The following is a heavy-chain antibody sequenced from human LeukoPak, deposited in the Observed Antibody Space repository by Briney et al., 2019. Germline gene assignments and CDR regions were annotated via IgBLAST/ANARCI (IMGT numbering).Heavy chain of an antibody. J-gene: IGHJ6*02. CDR3: ARAVAARRRGYYYYGMDV. D-gene: IGHD6-6*01. V-gene: IGHV6-1*01. CDR1: GDSVSSNSAA. CDR2: TYYRSDWYN. Sequence: SQTLSLTCVISGDSVSSNSAAWNWIRQSPSRGLEWLGRTYYRSDWYNDYAVSVKSRITINPDTSKNQFSLQLNSVTPEDTAVYYCARAVAARRRGYYYYGMDVWGQGTTVTVSS.